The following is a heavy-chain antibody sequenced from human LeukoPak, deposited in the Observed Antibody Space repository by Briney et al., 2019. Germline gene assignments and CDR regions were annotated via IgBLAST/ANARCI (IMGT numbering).Heavy chain of an antibody. D-gene: IGHD2-15*01. J-gene: IGHJ5*02. CDR3: ARNQDRFWFDP. V-gene: IGHV4-59*01. Sequence: PSETLSLTCTVSGGSISSYYWSWIRQPPGKGLEWIGYIYYSGSTNYNPSLKSRVTISVDTSKNQFSLKLSSVTAADTAMYYCARNQDRFWFDPWGQGTLVTVSS. CDR1: GGSISSYY. CDR2: IYYSGST.